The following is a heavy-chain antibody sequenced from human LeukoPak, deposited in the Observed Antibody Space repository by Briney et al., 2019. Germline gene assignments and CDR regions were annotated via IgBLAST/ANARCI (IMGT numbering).Heavy chain of an antibody. CDR1: GGSISSYY. V-gene: IGHV4-59*12. J-gene: IGHJ5*02. CDR2: IYYSGST. Sequence: SETLSLTCTVSGGSISSYYWSWIRQPPGKGLEWIGYIYYSGSTNYNPSLKSRVTISVDTSKNQFSLKLSSVTAADTAVYYCARDRGRRPNNWFDPWGQGTLVTVSS. CDR3: ARDRGRRPNNWFDP.